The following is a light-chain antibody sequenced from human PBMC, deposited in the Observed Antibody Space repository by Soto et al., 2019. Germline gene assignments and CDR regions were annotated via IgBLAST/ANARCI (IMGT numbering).Light chain of an antibody. CDR2: DNN. CDR1: RSNIGNNY. Sequence: QSVLTQPPSVSAAPGQKVTISCSGSRSNIGNNYVSWYQHLPGTAPKLLIYDNNKRPSGIPDRFSDSKSGTSATLAITGLQTGDEADYYCGTWDSSLSASVFGIGTKLTVL. V-gene: IGLV1-51*01. J-gene: IGLJ1*01. CDR3: GTWDSSLSASV.